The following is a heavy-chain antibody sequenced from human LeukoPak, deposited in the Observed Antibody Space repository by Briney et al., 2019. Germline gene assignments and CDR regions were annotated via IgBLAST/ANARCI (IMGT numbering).Heavy chain of an antibody. CDR2: ISAGGGST. CDR1: GFTLSSYA. CDR3: ARDEYGDYGCDR. Sequence: PGRSLRLSCAASGFTLSSYALTWVRQAPGKGLDWVSAISAGGGSTYYADSVKGRFTISRDNSKNTLYLQMNSLRAEDTAVYYCARDEYGDYGCDRWGQGTLVTVSS. V-gene: IGHV3-23*01. J-gene: IGHJ5*02. D-gene: IGHD4-17*01.